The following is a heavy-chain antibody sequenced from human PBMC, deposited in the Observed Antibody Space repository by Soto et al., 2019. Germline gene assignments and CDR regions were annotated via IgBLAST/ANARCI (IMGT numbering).Heavy chain of an antibody. CDR1: GFTFTSSA. J-gene: IGHJ3*02. Sequence: ASVKVSCKASGFTFTSSAVQWVRQARGQRLEWIGWIVVGSGNTNYAQKFQERVTITRDMSTSTAYMELSSLRSEDTAVYYCAAGTTVVTPDDAFDIWGQGTMVTVSS. CDR3: AAGTTVVTPDDAFDI. V-gene: IGHV1-58*01. CDR2: IVVGSGNT. D-gene: IGHD2-21*02.